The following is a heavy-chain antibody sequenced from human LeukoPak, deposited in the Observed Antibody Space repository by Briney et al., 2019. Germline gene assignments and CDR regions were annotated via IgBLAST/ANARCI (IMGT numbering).Heavy chain of an antibody. J-gene: IGHJ4*02. CDR1: GYTFTGHY. V-gene: IGHV1-2*02. D-gene: IGHD7-27*01. CDR3: ARDANWGPDY. Sequence: ASVKLSCTASGYTFTGHYMHWVRQAPGQGLEWMGWIHAGTGDTNYAQKFQGRFTMTRDTSINTLYMELNRLTSDATAVYFCARDANWGPDYWGQGTLVTVSS. CDR2: IHAGTGDT.